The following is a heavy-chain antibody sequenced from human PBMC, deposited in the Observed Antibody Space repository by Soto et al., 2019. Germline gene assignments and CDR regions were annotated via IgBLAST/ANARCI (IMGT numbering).Heavy chain of an antibody. CDR1: GYIFTNYW. D-gene: IGHD2-2*01. CDR3: ARRCISTSCYPPSGYYGIDV. J-gene: IGHJ6*02. CDR2: IYPGDSDT. V-gene: IGHV5-51*01. Sequence: PGESLKISCKASGYIFTNYWIGWVRQMPGKGLEWMGIIYPGDSDTKYSPSFQGQVTFSADKSISTAFLHWRSLKASDTAMYYCARRCISTSCYPPSGYYGIDVWGQGTTVTVSS.